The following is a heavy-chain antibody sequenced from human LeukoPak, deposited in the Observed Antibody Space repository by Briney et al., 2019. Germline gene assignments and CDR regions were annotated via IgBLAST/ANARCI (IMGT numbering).Heavy chain of an antibody. CDR3: ARRSYAGSGYYYVDY. D-gene: IGHD3-22*01. CDR1: GGSISSSGYY. J-gene: IGHJ4*02. CDR2: ISSGGST. V-gene: IGHV4-39*01. Sequence: PSETLSLTCTVSGGSISSSGYYWGWIRQPPGKGLEWIGSISSGGSTHYIPSLKSRVTISVDTPKNQFSLKLSSVTAADTAVYYCARRSYAGSGYYYVDYWGQGTLVTVSS.